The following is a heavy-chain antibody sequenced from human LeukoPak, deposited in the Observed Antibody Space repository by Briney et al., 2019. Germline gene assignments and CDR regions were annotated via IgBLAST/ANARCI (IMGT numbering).Heavy chain of an antibody. CDR2: INAGNGNT. Sequence: ASVKVSCKASGYTFTSYAMHWVRQAPGQRLEWMGWINAGNGNTKYSQKFQGRVTITADESTSTAYMELSSLRSEDTAVYYCARARPDSMVRGVNTFDYWGQGTLVTVSS. D-gene: IGHD3-10*01. CDR1: GYTFTSYA. V-gene: IGHV1-3*01. CDR3: ARARPDSMVRGVNTFDY. J-gene: IGHJ4*02.